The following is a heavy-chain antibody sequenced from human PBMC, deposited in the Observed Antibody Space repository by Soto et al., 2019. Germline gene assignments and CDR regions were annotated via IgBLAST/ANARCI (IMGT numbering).Heavy chain of an antibody. J-gene: IGHJ5*02. Sequence: GGSLRLSCAASGFTFSNYAMTWVRQAPGKGLEWVSGLNGSGGSTSSADSVKGRFAISRDNSKNTLYLQMNSLRDGDTAVYYCARHDYSNEHWFDTWGLGTAVTVSS. V-gene: IGHV3-23*01. CDR2: LNGSGGST. CDR1: GFTFSNYA. CDR3: ARHDYSNEHWFDT. D-gene: IGHD4-4*01.